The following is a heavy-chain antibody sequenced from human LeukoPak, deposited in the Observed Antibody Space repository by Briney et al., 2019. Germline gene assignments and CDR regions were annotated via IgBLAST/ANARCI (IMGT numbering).Heavy chain of an antibody. CDR2: INPGNGDT. D-gene: IGHD6-13*01. CDR1: GYTFIIYT. CDR3: ARVDGSSWLNDY. Sequence: ASVKVSCKASGYTFIIYTIHWVRQAPGQRLEWLGWINPGNGDTKYSQKFQDRVTITRDTFASTAYMELSSLRSEDTAVYFCARVDGSSWLNDYWGQGTLVTVSS. J-gene: IGHJ4*02. V-gene: IGHV1-3*01.